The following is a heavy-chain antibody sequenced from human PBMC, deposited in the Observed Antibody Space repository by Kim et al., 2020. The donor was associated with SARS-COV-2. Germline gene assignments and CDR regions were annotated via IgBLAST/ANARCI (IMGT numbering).Heavy chain of an antibody. CDR1: GFTFSSYG. CDR3: ARDPNDYYDSSGHSVFDY. V-gene: IGHV3-33*05. Sequence: GGSLRLSCAASGFTFSSYGMHWVRQAPGKGLEWVAVISYDGSNKYYADSVKGRFTISRDNSKNTLYLQMNSLRAEDTAVYYCARDPNDYYDSSGHSVFDYWGQGTLVTVSS. J-gene: IGHJ4*02. D-gene: IGHD3-22*01. CDR2: ISYDGSNK.